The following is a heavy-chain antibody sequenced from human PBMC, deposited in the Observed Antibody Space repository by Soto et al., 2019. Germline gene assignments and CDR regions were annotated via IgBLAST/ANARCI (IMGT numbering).Heavy chain of an antibody. Sequence: PGGSLRLSCAASGFTVSSNYMSWVRQAPGKGLEWVSVIYSGGSTYYADSVKGRFTISRHNSKNTLYLQMNSLRAEDTAVYYCARAIVVVPAGVDYYYYYYMDVWGKGTTVTVSS. CDR2: IYSGGST. J-gene: IGHJ6*03. V-gene: IGHV3-53*04. D-gene: IGHD2-2*01. CDR1: GFTVSSNY. CDR3: ARAIVVVPAGVDYYYYYYMDV.